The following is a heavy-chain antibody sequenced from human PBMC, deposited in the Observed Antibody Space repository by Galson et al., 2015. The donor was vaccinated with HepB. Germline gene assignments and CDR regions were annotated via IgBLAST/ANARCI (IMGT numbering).Heavy chain of an antibody. CDR3: VKGDRYCSSTSCYTSYSSSRPYYFDY. V-gene: IGHV3-64D*06. Sequence: LRLSCAASGFTFSSYAMHWVRQAPGKGLEYVSAISSNGGSTYYADSVKGRFTISRDNSKNTLYLQMSSLRAEDTAVYYCVKGDRYCSSTSCYTSYSSSRPYYFDYWGQGTLVTVSS. CDR1: GFTFSSYA. J-gene: IGHJ4*02. D-gene: IGHD2-2*02. CDR2: ISSNGGST.